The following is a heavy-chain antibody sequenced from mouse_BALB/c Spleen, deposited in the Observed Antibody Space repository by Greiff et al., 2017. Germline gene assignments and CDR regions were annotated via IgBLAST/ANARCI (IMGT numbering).Heavy chain of an antibody. J-gene: IGHJ1*01. CDR3: ARHYRYDVYWYFDV. D-gene: IGHD2-14*01. V-gene: IGHV5-12-1*01. Sequence: EVQRVESGGGLVKPGGSLKLSCAASGFAFSSYDMSWVRQTPEKRLEWVAYISSGGGSTYYPDTVKGRFTISRDNAKNTLYLQMSSLKSEDTAMYYCARHYRYDVYWYFDVWGAGTTVTVSS. CDR2: ISSGGGST. CDR1: GFAFSSYD.